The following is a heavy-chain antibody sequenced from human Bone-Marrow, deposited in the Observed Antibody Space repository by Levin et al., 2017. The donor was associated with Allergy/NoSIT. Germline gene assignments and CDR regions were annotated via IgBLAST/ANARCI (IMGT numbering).Heavy chain of an antibody. CDR3: ATHRTGSRGWYFDY. CDR2: IFYSGGS. CDR1: GGSVSSSY. V-gene: IGHV4-59*02. J-gene: IGHJ4*02. D-gene: IGHD6-19*01. Sequence: GSLRLSCTVSGGSVSSSYWSWIRQPPGKGLEWIGYIFYSGGSNYNPSLKSRVTMSVDTSKNQFSLKLTSVTAADTAVYYCATHRTGSRGWYFDYWGQGTLVTVSS.